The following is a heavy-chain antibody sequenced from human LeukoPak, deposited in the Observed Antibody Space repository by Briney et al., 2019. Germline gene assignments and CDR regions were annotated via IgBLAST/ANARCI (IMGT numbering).Heavy chain of an antibody. V-gene: IGHV3-21*05. CDR2: IDTDSVHI. CDR1: GFIFTDHT. CDR3: VISHTSMMAVVKGGGFDV. D-gene: IGHD3-22*01. Sequence: GGSLRLSCATSGFIFTDHTMNWVRRAPGKGLEWISYIDTDSVHIFYADSVKGRFTVSRDNAKKSHYLQMSSLRAEDTAVYYCVISHTSMMAVVKGGGFDVWGQGTMVTVSS. J-gene: IGHJ3*01.